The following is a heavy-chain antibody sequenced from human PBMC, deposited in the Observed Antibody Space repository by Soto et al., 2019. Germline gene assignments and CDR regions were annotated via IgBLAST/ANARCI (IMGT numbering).Heavy chain of an antibody. D-gene: IGHD6-6*01. Sequence: QVQLVQSGAEVKKPGSSVKVSCKASGGTFSSYAISWVRQAPGQGLEWMGGIIPIFGTANYAQKFQGRVTITADESTSTAYMELSSLRSEDTAVYYCARGKAARPRHWPPKHDNWFDPWGQGTLVTVSS. CDR1: GGTFSSYA. CDR2: IIPIFGTA. J-gene: IGHJ5*02. V-gene: IGHV1-69*01. CDR3: ARGKAARPRHWPPKHDNWFDP.